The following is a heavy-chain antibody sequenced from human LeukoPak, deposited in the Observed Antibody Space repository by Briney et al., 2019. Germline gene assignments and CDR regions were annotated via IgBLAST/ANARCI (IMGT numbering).Heavy chain of an antibody. CDR3: ARGGTYYDFWRALGMDV. V-gene: IGHV3-7*01. J-gene: IGHJ6*02. CDR1: GFTFSSYW. Sequence: GGSLRLSCAASGFTFSSYWMSWVRQAPGKGLEGVANIKQDGSEKYYVDSVKGRFTISRDNAKNSLYLQMNSLRAEDTAVYYCARGGTYYDFWRALGMDVWGQGTTVTVSS. D-gene: IGHD3-3*01. CDR2: IKQDGSEK.